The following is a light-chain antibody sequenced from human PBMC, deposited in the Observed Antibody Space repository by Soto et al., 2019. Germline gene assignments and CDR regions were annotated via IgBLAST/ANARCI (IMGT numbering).Light chain of an antibody. Sequence: EVVMTQSPVTLSVSPGESATLSCRASQRIDSSVAWYQQIPGQPPRLLIYGASTKVTGIPARFSGSGSGTEFTLTISSRQYKDFGFYYCQQYNRCPITFGQGPGLEIK. CDR3: QQYNRCPIT. J-gene: IGKJ5*01. CDR2: GAS. CDR1: QRIDSS. V-gene: IGKV3-15*01.